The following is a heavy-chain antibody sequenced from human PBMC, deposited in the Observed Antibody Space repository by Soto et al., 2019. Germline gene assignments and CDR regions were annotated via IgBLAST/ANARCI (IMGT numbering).Heavy chain of an antibody. J-gene: IGHJ3*02. D-gene: IGHD1-1*01. Sequence: PGGSLRLSCADSGFTFSTYALSWVRQAPGKGLEWVSAINERGGSTYYADSVKGRFTISRDNSKNTLYLQMKSLRAEDTALYYCAKDKSGTTAFDIWGHGTMVTVSS. CDR2: INERGGST. CDR1: GFTFSTYA. CDR3: AKDKSGTTAFDI. V-gene: IGHV3-23*01.